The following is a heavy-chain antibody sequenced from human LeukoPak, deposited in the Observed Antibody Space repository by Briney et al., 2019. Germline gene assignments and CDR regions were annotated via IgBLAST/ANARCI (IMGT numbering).Heavy chain of an antibody. CDR2: IKQDASER. J-gene: IGHJ4*02. CDR1: GFTFSSYW. V-gene: IGHV3-7*01. Sequence: PWGSLRLSCAASGFTFSSYWMTWVRQDPGKGLEWVANIKQDASERYYVDSVKGRFTISRDNAKNSLYLQMNSLRAEDTAVYYCATPTAGTWHFDYWGQGTLVTVSS. CDR3: ATPTAGTWHFDY. D-gene: IGHD1-1*01.